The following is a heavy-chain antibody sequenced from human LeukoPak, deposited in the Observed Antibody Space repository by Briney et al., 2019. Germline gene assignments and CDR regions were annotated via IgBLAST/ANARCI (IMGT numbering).Heavy chain of an antibody. V-gene: IGHV1-18*01. Sequence: GASVKVSCKASGYTFTSYGISWVRQAPGQGLEWMGWISAYNGNTNYAQKLQGRVTMTTDTATSTAYMELRSLRSDDTAVYYCARESGFDYQLPGSYYYYYYMDVWGKGTTVTVSS. CDR3: ARESGFDYQLPGSYYYYYYMDV. CDR2: ISAYNGNT. D-gene: IGHD2-2*01. J-gene: IGHJ6*03. CDR1: GYTFTSYG.